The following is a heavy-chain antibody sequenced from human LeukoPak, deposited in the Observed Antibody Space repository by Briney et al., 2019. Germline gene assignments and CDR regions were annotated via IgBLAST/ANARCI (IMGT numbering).Heavy chain of an antibody. CDR2: INPNSGGT. CDR1: GYTFTGYY. CDR3: ASSRFLEWLYLFDY. Sequence: ASVKVSCRASGYTFTGYYIHWVRQAPGQGLEWLGGINPNSGGTNYAQKFQGRVTMTGDTSISTAYMELSRLRSDDTAVYFCASSRFLEWLYLFDYWGQGTLVTVSS. V-gene: IGHV1-2*02. J-gene: IGHJ4*02. D-gene: IGHD3-3*01.